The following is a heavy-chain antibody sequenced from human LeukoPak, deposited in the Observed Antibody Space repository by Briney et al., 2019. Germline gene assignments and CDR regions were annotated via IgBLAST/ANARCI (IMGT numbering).Heavy chain of an antibody. D-gene: IGHD6-13*01. CDR2: IYYSGST. CDR1: GGSISSSSYY. J-gene: IGHJ1*01. V-gene: IGHV4-39*01. Sequence: PSETLSLTCTVSGGSISSSSYYWGWIRQPPGKGLEWIGSIYYSGSTYYNPSLKSRVTISVDTSKNQFSLKLSSVTAADTAVYYCARLGWQQAGGVGYFQHWGQGTLVTVSS. CDR3: ARLGWQQAGGVGYFQH.